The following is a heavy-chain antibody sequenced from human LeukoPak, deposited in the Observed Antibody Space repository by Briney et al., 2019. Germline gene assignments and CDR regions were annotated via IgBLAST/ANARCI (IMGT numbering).Heavy chain of an antibody. V-gene: IGHV4-59*01. CDR3: ARGLMVRGITHSSFDY. CDR1: GGSISSYN. CDR2: IYYSGST. Sequence: SETLSRTCTVSGGSISSYNWNWIRQPPGKGLEWIGYIYYSGSTDYNPSLKSRVTISVDTSKNQFSLKLSSVTAADTAVYYCARGLMVRGITHSSFDYWGQGTLVTVSS. D-gene: IGHD3-10*01. J-gene: IGHJ4*02.